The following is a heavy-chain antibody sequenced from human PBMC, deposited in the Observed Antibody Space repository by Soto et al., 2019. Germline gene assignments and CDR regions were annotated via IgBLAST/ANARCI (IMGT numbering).Heavy chain of an antibody. CDR1: GDSIASRSHY. D-gene: IGHD1-1*01. V-gene: IGHV4-39*01. CDR3: ARINTEKYNVDN. CDR2: VYYSGST. J-gene: IGHJ4*02. Sequence: PSETLSLTCAVSGDSIASRSHYWGWIRRPPGKGLEWIGSVYYSGSTKYNSSLKSRVTISVDTSKNQFSLKLSSVTAADTAVYNCARINTEKYNVDNWGQGAQVTVYS.